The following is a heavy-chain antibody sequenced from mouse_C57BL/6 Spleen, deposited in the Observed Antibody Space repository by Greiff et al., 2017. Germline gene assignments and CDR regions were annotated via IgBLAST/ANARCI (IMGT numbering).Heavy chain of an antibody. Sequence: VQLQQPGAELVKPGASVKLSCKASGYTFTSYWMPWVKQRPGQGLEWIGMIHPNSGRTNYNEKFKSKATLTVYKSSCTAYMQLSSLTSEDAAVDYCAPSCDDYEEFDYWGQGTTLTVSS. J-gene: IGHJ2*01. V-gene: IGHV1-64*01. CDR1: GYTFTSYW. D-gene: IGHD2-4*01. CDR2: IHPNSGRT. CDR3: APSCDDYEEFDY.